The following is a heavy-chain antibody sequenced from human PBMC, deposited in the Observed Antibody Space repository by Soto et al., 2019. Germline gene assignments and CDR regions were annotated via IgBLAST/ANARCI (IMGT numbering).Heavy chain of an antibody. CDR2: IKSTSAGGTT. Sequence: EGQLVESGGGLVKPGGSLRLSCAASGFIFTDAYMNWVRQAPGKGREWVGRIKSTSAGGTTEDAAPVKGRFIISRDDSKNMLYLQMNSLKIDDTAVYYCATGWSSRDYWGQGALVIVSS. V-gene: IGHV3-15*07. D-gene: IGHD6-19*01. J-gene: IGHJ4*02. CDR3: ATGWSSRDY. CDR1: GFIFTDAY.